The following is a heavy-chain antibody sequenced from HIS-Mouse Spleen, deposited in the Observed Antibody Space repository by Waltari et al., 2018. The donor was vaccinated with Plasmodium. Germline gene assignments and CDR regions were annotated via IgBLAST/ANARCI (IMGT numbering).Heavy chain of an antibody. CDR3: ARDIVVVPAAMLRIFHYGMDV. D-gene: IGHD2-2*01. J-gene: IGHJ6*02. Sequence: QLQLQESGPGLVKPSETLSLTCTVSGGSISSSIYYWGWIRQPHGRGVGWIGSIYYRGSTYYNPSLKSRVTISVDTSKNQFSLKLSSVTVADTAVYYCARDIVVVPAAMLRIFHYGMDVWGQGTTVTVSS. CDR1: GGSISSSIYY. CDR2: IYYRGST. V-gene: IGHV4-39*07.